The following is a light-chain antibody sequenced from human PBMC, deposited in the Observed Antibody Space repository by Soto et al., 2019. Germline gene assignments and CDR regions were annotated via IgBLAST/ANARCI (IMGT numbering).Light chain of an antibody. CDR1: QGISTY. J-gene: IGKJ4*01. CDR3: QQLNGYVALT. V-gene: IGKV1-9*01. Sequence: DIQLTQSPSFLSASVGDRVTSTCRASQGISTYLAWYQQKPGKAPKLLIYDSSTWQSGVPSRFSGSGSGTEFTRTISSLQPQELATYYCQQLNGYVALTFGGGNKVELK. CDR2: DSS.